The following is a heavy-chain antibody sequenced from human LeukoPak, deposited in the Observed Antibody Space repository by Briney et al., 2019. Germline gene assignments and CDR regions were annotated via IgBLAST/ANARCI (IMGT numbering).Heavy chain of an antibody. CDR3: ARGPRYSFY. D-gene: IGHD6-13*01. CDR1: GFTFSSYA. J-gene: IGHJ4*02. Sequence: GGSLRLSCAASGFTFSSYAMSWVLQAPGKGLEWVSAISGSGGSTYYADSVKGRFTISRDQANNTLYLQMNTLRDEDTAVYYCARGPRYSFYWGQGTLVSVSS. V-gene: IGHV3-23*01. CDR2: ISGSGGST.